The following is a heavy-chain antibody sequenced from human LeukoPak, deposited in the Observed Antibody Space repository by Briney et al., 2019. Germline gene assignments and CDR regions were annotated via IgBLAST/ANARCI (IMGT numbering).Heavy chain of an antibody. D-gene: IGHD6-13*01. CDR3: ARRGKQQLVPFFDY. Sequence: SETLSLTCTVSGGSISSDSYYWAWIRQPPGKGLEWIASIYYSGSTYYNPSLKSRVTISVDTSKNQFSLKLSSVTAADTAVYYCARRGKQQLVPFFDYWGQGTLVTVSS. J-gene: IGHJ4*02. CDR1: GGSISSDSYY. V-gene: IGHV4-39*01. CDR2: IYYSGST.